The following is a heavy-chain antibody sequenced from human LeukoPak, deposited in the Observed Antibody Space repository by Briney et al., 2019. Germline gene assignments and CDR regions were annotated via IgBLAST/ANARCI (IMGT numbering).Heavy chain of an antibody. CDR3: LLIILGGSSQH. Sequence: GGSLRLSCTASGFTFSGYSMNWIRQAPGKGLEWVSSFGTRSTSVYHAGSVKGRFTTSRDNAKNTFYLQMNSLRVEDTAVYYCLLIILGGSSQHWGQGTLVTVSS. CDR2: FGTRSTSV. CDR1: GFTFSGYS. V-gene: IGHV3-21*06. J-gene: IGHJ1*01. D-gene: IGHD3-3*01.